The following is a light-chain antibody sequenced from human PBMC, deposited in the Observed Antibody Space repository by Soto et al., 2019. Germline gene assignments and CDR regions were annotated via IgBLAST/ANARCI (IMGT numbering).Light chain of an antibody. CDR2: DVS. V-gene: IGKV3-11*01. Sequence: EIVLTQSPATLSLFPGERATLSCRASQSVSRDFAWYQQKPGQAPRLLIYDVSNRATGIPARFSGSGSGTDFTLTISSLEPEDFAVYYCQQRSNWPSTFGQGTKLEIK. J-gene: IGKJ2*01. CDR1: QSVSRD. CDR3: QQRSNWPST.